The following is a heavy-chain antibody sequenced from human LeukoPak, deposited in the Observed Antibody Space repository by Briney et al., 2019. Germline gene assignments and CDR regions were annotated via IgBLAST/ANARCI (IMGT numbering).Heavy chain of an antibody. CDR1: GFTFGDFA. Sequence: GGSLRLSCTTSGFTFGDFAMGWFRQAPGKGPEWVGFIRSKIYGATTEYAASVKGRFTISRDESRSIHMSNVKIEDTAVYYCTRDRLERHYDYYCMDVWGKGTTVTVTS. D-gene: IGHD1-1*01. CDR3: TRDRLERHYDYYCMDV. V-gene: IGHV3-49*03. J-gene: IGHJ6*03. CDR2: IRSKIYGATT.